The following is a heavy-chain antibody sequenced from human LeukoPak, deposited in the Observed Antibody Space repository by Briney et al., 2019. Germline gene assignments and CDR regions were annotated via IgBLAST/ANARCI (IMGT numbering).Heavy chain of an antibody. CDR2: MNPNSGNT. J-gene: IGHJ5*02. D-gene: IGHD3-10*01. CDR3: ARGPLWFGEAPEKWFDP. CDR1: GYTFTGYD. Sequence: ASVKVSCKASGYTFTGYDTNWVRQATGQGLEWMGWMNPNSGNTGYAQKFQGRVTMTRNTSISTAYMELSSLRSEDTAVYYCARGPLWFGEAPEKWFDPWGQGTLVTVSS. V-gene: IGHV1-8*01.